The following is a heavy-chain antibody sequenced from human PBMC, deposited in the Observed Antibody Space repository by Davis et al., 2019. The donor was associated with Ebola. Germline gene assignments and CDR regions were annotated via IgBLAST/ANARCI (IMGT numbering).Heavy chain of an antibody. Sequence: GSLRLSCAVYGGSFSGYYWSWIRQPPGKGLEWIGEINHSGSTNYNPSLKSRVTISVDTSKNQFSLKLSSVTAADTAVYYCARGDDFWSGYFTPFDYWGQGTLVTVSS. D-gene: IGHD3-3*01. CDR1: GGSFSGYY. V-gene: IGHV4-34*01. CDR2: INHSGST. CDR3: ARGDDFWSGYFTPFDY. J-gene: IGHJ4*02.